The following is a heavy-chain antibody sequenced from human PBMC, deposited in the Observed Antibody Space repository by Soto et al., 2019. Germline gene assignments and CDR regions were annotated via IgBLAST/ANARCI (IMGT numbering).Heavy chain of an antibody. J-gene: IGHJ4*02. Sequence: PSETLSLTCAVYGGSFSGYYWSWIRQPPGKGLEWIWEIHHSGITNSTPSHKRRVTISVDSSKNQLSLKLSSVTAADTAVYYCARVQEGITGIVVVNSRYFDYWGQGTLVTVSS. CDR2: IHHSGIT. CDR3: ARVQEGITGIVVVNSRYFDY. D-gene: IGHD3-22*01. CDR1: GGSFSGYY. V-gene: IGHV4-34*01.